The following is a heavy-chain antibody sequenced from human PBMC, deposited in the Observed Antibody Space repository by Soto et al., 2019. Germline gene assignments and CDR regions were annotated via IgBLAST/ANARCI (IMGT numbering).Heavy chain of an antibody. CDR1: GLTISGKKY. Sequence: GGSLRLSCAAFGLTISGKKYVAWVRQAPGKGLEWVSALYDVDGSFYADSVKGRFTTSSDSSKTTVHLQMNDLRPDDTAVYYCATWHEREHAYDVWGQGTTVTVSS. CDR2: LYDVDGS. D-gene: IGHD1-1*01. V-gene: IGHV3-53*01. J-gene: IGHJ3*01. CDR3: ATWHEREHAYDV.